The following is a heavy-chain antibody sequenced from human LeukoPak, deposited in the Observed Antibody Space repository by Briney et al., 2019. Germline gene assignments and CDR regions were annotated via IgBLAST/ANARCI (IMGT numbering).Heavy chain of an antibody. Sequence: PSETLSLTCTVSGGSVSSGSYYWGWIRQPPGKGLEWIGNIYYSGTTYYNPSLKSRVTISIDTSKNQFSLKLSSVTAADTAVYYCARGKWLRSSFDYWGQGTLVTVSS. CDR1: GGSVSSGSYY. CDR3: ARGKWLRSSFDY. CDR2: IYYSGTT. D-gene: IGHD5-12*01. V-gene: IGHV4-39*01. J-gene: IGHJ4*02.